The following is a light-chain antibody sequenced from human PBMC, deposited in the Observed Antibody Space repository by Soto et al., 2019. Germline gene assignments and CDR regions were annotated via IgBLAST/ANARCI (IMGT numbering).Light chain of an antibody. V-gene: IGLV3-21*02. CDR2: DDS. CDR3: QVYDSRGDHVWWV. J-gene: IGLJ3*02. CDR1: NLGRKT. Sequence: SYELTQAPSVSVAPGQTARITCGGDNLGRKTVHWYQQIPGQAPLLVVYDDSDRPSGIPARFSGSNAGDTATLTISTVEAGDEADYYCQVYDSRGDHVWWVFGGGTKLTVL.